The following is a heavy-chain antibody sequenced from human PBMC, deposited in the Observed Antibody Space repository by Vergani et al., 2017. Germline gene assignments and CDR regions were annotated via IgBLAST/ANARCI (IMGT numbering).Heavy chain of an antibody. V-gene: IGHV1-69*01. Sequence: QVQLVQSGAEVKQPGSSVKVSCKASGGTFSSYAMSWVRQAPGQGLEWRGWIIPIFGTVNYAQKCQGRVTITADEYTSTAYMELGSLRSEDTAVYYGARHIGGYCSSTTCYLDSWFDPWGQGTLVAGSS. CDR2: IIPIFGTV. J-gene: IGHJ5*02. CDR3: ARHIGGYCSSTTCYLDSWFDP. CDR1: GGTFSSYA. D-gene: IGHD2-2*01.